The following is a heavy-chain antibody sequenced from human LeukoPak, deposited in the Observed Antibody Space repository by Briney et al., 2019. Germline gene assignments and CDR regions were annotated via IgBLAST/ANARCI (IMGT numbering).Heavy chain of an antibody. Sequence: QSGGSLRLSCAASGFTFTTYWMSGVRQARGKGGEGGANIKQDGSEISYVDSVKGRFTISRDNAKNSLYLQMNSLRAEDTAVYYCARNNPSGVWSFDYWGQGILVTVSS. J-gene: IGHJ4*02. CDR1: GFTFTTYW. D-gene: IGHD1-14*01. V-gene: IGHV3-7*01. CDR2: IKQDGSEI. CDR3: ARNNPSGVWSFDY.